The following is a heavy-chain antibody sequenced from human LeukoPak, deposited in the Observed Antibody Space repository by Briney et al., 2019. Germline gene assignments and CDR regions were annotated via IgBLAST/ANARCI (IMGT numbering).Heavy chain of an antibody. Sequence: SETLSLTCAVYGGSFSGYYWSWIRQPPGKGLEWIGEINHSGSANYNPSLKSRVTISVDTSKNQFSLKLSSVTAADTAVYYCARGLRRGSYPPYYYYYMDVWGKGTTVTVSS. V-gene: IGHV4-34*01. J-gene: IGHJ6*03. CDR3: ARGLRRGSYPPYYYYYMDV. D-gene: IGHD1-26*01. CDR2: INHSGSA. CDR1: GGSFSGYY.